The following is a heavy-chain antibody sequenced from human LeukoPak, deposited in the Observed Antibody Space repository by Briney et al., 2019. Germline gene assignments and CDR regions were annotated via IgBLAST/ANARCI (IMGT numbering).Heavy chain of an antibody. CDR3: AKARTVFNWFDP. CDR1: GFTFSSYW. CDR2: IKQDGSEK. D-gene: IGHD4-11*01. Sequence: GGSLRLSCAASGFTFSSYWMSWVRQAPGKGLEWVANIKQDGSEKYYMDSVKGRFTISRDNAKNSLYLQMNSLRAEDTAVYYCAKARTVFNWFDPWGQGTLVTVSS. V-gene: IGHV3-7*01. J-gene: IGHJ5*02.